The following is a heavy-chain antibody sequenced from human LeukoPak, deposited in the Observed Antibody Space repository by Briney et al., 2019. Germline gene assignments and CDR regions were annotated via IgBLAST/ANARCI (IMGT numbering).Heavy chain of an antibody. CDR2: ISSDGSRV. V-gene: IGHV3-74*01. D-gene: IGHD3-9*01. Sequence: GGSLRLSCAASGFTFSDYWMHWVRQAPGKGLVWVSRISSDGSRVTYADSVKGRFTISRDNAKNSLYLQMNSLRAEDTAVYYCARVSSGYRPYYMDVWGKGTTVTVSS. J-gene: IGHJ6*03. CDR3: ARVSSGYRPYYMDV. CDR1: GFTFSDYW.